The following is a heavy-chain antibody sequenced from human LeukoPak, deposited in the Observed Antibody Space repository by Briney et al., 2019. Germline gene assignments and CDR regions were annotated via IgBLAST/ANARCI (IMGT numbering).Heavy chain of an antibody. V-gene: IGHV4-30-2*01. CDR1: GGSISSGGYS. D-gene: IGHD2/OR15-2a*01. Sequence: SETLSLTCAVSGGSISSGGYSWSWIRQPPGKGLEWIGYIYHSGSTYYNPSLKSRVTISVDRSKNQFSLKLSAVTAADTAVYYCAVGKRCDSTYGMDVWGQGTTVTVSS. CDR2: IYHSGST. CDR3: AVGKRCDSTYGMDV. J-gene: IGHJ6*02.